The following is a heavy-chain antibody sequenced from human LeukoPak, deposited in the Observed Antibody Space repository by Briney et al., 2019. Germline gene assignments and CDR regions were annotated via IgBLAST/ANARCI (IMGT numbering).Heavy chain of an antibody. CDR2: IYSSGST. V-gene: IGHV4-4*07. CDR1: GGSISNYY. Sequence: SETLSLTCTVSGGSISNYYWSWIRQPVGKGLEWIGRIYSSGSTNYNPSLKSRVTMSVDTSKNQFSLKVSSVTAADTAVYYCARDLGPTSGDPGYWGQGTLVTVSS. D-gene: IGHD1-26*01. J-gene: IGHJ4*02. CDR3: ARDLGPTSGDPGY.